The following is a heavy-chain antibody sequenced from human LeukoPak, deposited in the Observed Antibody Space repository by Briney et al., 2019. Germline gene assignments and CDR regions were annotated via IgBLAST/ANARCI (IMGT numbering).Heavy chain of an antibody. V-gene: IGHV1-69*13. CDR3: ARRHCIGSTSCTSDQSWFDP. D-gene: IGHD2-2*01. CDR1: GGTFSSYA. Sequence: SXKVSCKASGGTFSSYAISWVRQAPGQGLEWMGGIIPIFGTANYAQKFQGRVTITADESTRTAYMELSSLRSEDTAVYYCARRHCIGSTSCTSDQSWFDPWGQGTLVTVSS. CDR2: IIPIFGTA. J-gene: IGHJ5*02.